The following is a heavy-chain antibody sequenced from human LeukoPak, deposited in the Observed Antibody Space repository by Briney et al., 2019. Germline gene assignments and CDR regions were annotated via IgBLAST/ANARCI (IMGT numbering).Heavy chain of an antibody. CDR3: AREVAAAGPSPYFDY. J-gene: IGHJ4*02. Sequence: SETLSLTCTVSGGSISSYYWSWIRQPPGKGLEWIGYIYYSGSTNYNPSLKSRVTISVDTSKNQFSLKLSSVTAADTAVYYCAREVAAAGPSPYFDYWGQGTLVTVSS. D-gene: IGHD6-13*01. V-gene: IGHV4-59*01. CDR2: IYYSGST. CDR1: GGSISSYY.